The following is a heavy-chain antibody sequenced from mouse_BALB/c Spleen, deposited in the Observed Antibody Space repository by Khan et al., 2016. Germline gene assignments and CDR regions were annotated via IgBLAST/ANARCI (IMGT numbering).Heavy chain of an antibody. CDR3: TRYYKYDYAMDY. CDR1: GFTLSSFG. J-gene: IGHJ4*01. CDR2: LRSGNSTI. V-gene: IGHV5-17*02. Sequence: EVELVESGGGLVQPGGSRKLSCAASGFTLSSFGMHWVRQAPEKGLEWVAYLRSGNSTIYYADTVQGRFTISKNEPKNVLFQRMTRLMAENAAMYYCTRYYKYDYAMDYWGQGTSVTVSS. D-gene: IGHD2-14*01.